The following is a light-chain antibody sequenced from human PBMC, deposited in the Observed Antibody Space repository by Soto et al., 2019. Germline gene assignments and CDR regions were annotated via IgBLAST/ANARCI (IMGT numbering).Light chain of an antibody. Sequence: QSVLTQPPSVSGAPGQRVTISCTGSSSNIGAGYDVHWYQQLPGTAPKLLIYGNSNRPSGVPDRFSGSKSGTSASLAITGLQAEDEADYCCQSYDSSLSGVVFCGGTKLTVL. CDR1: SSNIGAGYD. V-gene: IGLV1-40*01. CDR2: GNS. J-gene: IGLJ2*01. CDR3: QSYDSSLSGVV.